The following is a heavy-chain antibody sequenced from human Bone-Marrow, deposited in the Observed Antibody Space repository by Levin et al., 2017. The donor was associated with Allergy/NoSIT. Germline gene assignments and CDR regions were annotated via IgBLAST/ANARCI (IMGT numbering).Heavy chain of an antibody. V-gene: IGHV3-48*01. D-gene: IGHD3-10*01. J-gene: IGHJ4*02. Sequence: GESLKISCAASGFTFSSYSTNWVRQAPGKGLEWISYISSSSGSLYDADSVKGRFTISRDNAKNSLYLQMNSLRAEDTAVYYCARSYSDSGSGIGYWGQGTLVTVSS. CDR3: ARSYSDSGSGIGY. CDR1: GFTFSSYS. CDR2: ISSSSGSL.